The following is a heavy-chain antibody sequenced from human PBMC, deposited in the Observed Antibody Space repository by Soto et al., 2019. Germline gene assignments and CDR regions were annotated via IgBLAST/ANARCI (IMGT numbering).Heavy chain of an antibody. D-gene: IGHD3-10*01. Sequence: GGSLRLSCSASGFTFINSAIHWVRQSPWRGLEYLSFINSNGLNKFYGDSVKGRLNVSRDNSKNTLYLQMSSLRTDDTALYYCVKDYEPNPYGSGSYPRYWGTGNLISVSS. J-gene: IGHJ4*01. V-gene: IGHV3-64D*06. CDR1: GFTFINSA. CDR2: INSNGLNK. CDR3: VKDYEPNPYGSGSYPRY.